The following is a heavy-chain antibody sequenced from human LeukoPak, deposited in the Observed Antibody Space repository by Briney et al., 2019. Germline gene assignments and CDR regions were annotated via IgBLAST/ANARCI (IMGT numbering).Heavy chain of an antibody. CDR2: TGNSGSTI. J-gene: IGHJ4*02. Sequence: GGALRSSCEPPGFNLSSYSMNSVRQDTGKGLEWVSYTGNSGSTIYYADSVKGRFTISRDNAKNSLYLQMNSLRAEDTAVYYCAREAGRVGSYFPYYFDYWGQGTLVTVSS. V-gene: IGHV3-48*04. CDR3: AREAGRVGSYFPYYFDY. CDR1: GFNLSSYS. D-gene: IGHD3-10*01.